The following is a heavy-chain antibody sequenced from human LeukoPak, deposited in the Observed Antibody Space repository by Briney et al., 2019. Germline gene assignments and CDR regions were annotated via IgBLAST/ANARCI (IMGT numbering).Heavy chain of an antibody. CDR3: ARDREHSYGRYFDY. D-gene: IGHD5-18*01. J-gene: IGHJ4*02. V-gene: IGHV4-59*11. Sequence: PSETLSLTCTVSGGSISSHYWSWIRQPPGKGLEWIAYSYYSGSTYYNPSLKSRVTISVDTSKNQFSLKLTSVTAADTAVYYCARDREHSYGRYFDYWGQGTQVTVSS. CDR1: GGSISSHY. CDR2: SYYSGST.